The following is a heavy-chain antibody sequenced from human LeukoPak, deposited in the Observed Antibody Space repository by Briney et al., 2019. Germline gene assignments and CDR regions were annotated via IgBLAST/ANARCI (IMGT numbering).Heavy chain of an antibody. CDR1: GGSISSHY. V-gene: IGHV4-59*11. CDR3: ARDGHSSGWGLGQFYYYGMDV. D-gene: IGHD6-19*01. CDR2: IYYSGNT. J-gene: IGHJ6*02. Sequence: SETLSLTCTVSGGSISSHYWSWIRQPPGKGLEWIGYIYYSGNTNYNPSLKSRVTMSVDTSKNQFSLKLSSVTAADTAVCYCARDGHSSGWGLGQFYYYGMDVWGQGTTVTVSS.